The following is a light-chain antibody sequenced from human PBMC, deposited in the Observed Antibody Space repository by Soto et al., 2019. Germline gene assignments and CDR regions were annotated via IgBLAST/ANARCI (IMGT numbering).Light chain of an antibody. Sequence: QAVVTQPPSASGTPGQRVTISCSGSSSNIGSNTVNWYQQLPGTAPKLVIYSNNQRPSGVPDRFSGSKSGTSASLAISCHNSAGEADYYCVAWDDSLNGYVVFGGRTKLTVL. V-gene: IGLV1-44*01. CDR2: SNN. CDR1: SSNIGSNT. J-gene: IGLJ2*01. CDR3: VAWDDSLNGYVV.